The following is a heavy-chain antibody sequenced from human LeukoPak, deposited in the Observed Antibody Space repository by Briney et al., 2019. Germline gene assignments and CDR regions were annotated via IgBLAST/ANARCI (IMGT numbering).Heavy chain of an antibody. J-gene: IGHJ4*02. V-gene: IGHV3-30*18. CDR3: AKDRGIAVAGGDLGY. CDR1: GLTFSSYG. D-gene: IGHD6-19*01. Sequence: GRSLRLSCAASGLTFSSYGMHWVRQAPGKGLEWVAVISYDGSNKYYADSVKGRFTISRDNSKNTLYLQMNSLRAEDTAVYYCAKDRGIAVAGGDLGYWGQGTLVTVSS. CDR2: ISYDGSNK.